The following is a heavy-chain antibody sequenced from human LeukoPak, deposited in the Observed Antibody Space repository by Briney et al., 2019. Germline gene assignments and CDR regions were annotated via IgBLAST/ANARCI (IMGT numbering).Heavy chain of an antibody. CDR2: ISSSGSTI. D-gene: IGHD3-22*01. CDR3: ARDNDYYDSSGYYDY. Sequence: GGSLRLSCAASGFTFSDYYMSWIRQAPGKGLEWVSYISSSGSTIYYADTVKGRFTISRDNAKNSLYLQMNSLRAEDTAVYYCARDNDYYDSSGYYDYWGQGTLVTVSS. J-gene: IGHJ4*02. CDR1: GFTFSDYY. V-gene: IGHV3-11*01.